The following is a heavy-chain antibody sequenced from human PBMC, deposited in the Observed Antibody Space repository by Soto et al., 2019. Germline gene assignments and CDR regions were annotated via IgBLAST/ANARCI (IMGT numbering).Heavy chain of an antibody. CDR1: GFTFSSYA. D-gene: IGHD2-15*01. CDR3: ARGYCSGGSCYFDY. V-gene: IGHV3-30-3*01. Sequence: GGSLRLSCAASGFTFSSYAMHWVRQAPGKGLEWVAVISYDGSNKYYADSVKGRFTISRDNSKNTLYLQMNSLRAEDTAVYYCARGYCSGGSCYFDYWGQGTLVTVSS. CDR2: ISYDGSNK. J-gene: IGHJ4*02.